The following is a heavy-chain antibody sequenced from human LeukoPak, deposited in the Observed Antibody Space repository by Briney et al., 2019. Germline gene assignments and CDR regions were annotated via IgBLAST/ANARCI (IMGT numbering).Heavy chain of an antibody. J-gene: IGHJ6*03. D-gene: IGHD1-26*01. CDR1: GYTFTTYY. CDR2: INPSDGAT. V-gene: IGHV1-46*01. Sequence: GASVKVSCKASGYTFTTYYIHWVRQAPGQGLEWMGMINPSDGATTYAQKFQGRGTMTRDMSTTTVYMDVRTLRSEDTAVCFCAREQRGGLSGNLGGLFASYHTYYYMDVWGRGTTVTVSS. CDR3: AREQRGGLSGNLGGLFASYHTYYYMDV.